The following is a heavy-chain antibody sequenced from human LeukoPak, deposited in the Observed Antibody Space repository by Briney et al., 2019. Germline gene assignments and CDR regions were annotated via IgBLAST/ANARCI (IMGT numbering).Heavy chain of an antibody. Sequence: GGSLRLSCTASGFTFSDYILDWVRQAPGKGLEWVGRIRRGTNSYTTEYAASVEGRFMISRDDLKNSLYLHMNSLNTEDTAVYHCTRDGGEGGNSAFDIWGQGTRVTVSS. CDR3: TRDGGEGGNSAFDI. V-gene: IGHV3-72*01. D-gene: IGHD3-16*01. CDR2: IRRGTNSYTT. CDR1: GFTFSDYI. J-gene: IGHJ3*02.